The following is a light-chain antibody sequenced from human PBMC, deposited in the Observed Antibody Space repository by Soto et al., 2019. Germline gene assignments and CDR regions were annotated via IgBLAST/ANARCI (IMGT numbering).Light chain of an antibody. Sequence: QSALTQPASVSGSPGQSITISCTGTSSDVGGYNWVAWYQQHPGKVPKLIIYEVSNRPSGVSNRFSGSKSGNTASLTISGLQAEDEAHYYCSSSSASGIHVFGGGTKVTVL. CDR3: SSSSASGIHV. V-gene: IGLV2-14*01. CDR1: SSDVGGYNW. CDR2: EVS. J-gene: IGLJ2*01.